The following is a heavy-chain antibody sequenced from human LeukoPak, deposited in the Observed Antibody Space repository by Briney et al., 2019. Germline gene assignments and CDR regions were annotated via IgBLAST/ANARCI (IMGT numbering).Heavy chain of an antibody. CDR3: TSYIVPTIGFY. CDR2: ISSSSSTI. Sequence: GGSLRLSCAASGFTFSSYSMNWVRQAPGKGLEWVSYISSSSSTIYYADSVKGRFTISRDNAKNSLYLQMSSLRAEDTAVYYCTSYIVPTIGFYWGPGTLVTVSS. J-gene: IGHJ4*02. V-gene: IGHV3-48*04. CDR1: GFTFSSYS. D-gene: IGHD5-12*01.